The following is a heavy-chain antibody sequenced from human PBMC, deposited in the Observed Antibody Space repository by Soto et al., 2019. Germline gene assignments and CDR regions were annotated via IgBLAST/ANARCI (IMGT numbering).Heavy chain of an antibody. Sequence: EVQLVETGGGLFQPGGSLRLSCVVSEFTVSNNYMSWVRQAPGKGLEWVSLIYSGGSTYYADSVKGRFTISRDNSKNTLYLQMNSLRAEDTAIYYSQGTSAKDYWGQGTLVTVSS. CDR1: EFTVSNNY. J-gene: IGHJ4*02. CDR3: QGTSAKDY. CDR2: IYSGGST. D-gene: IGHD1-7*01. V-gene: IGHV3-53*02.